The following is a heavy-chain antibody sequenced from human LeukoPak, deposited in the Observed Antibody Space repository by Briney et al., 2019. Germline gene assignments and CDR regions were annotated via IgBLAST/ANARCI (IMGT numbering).Heavy chain of an antibody. Sequence: PGGSLRLSCAASGFTFSSYGMHWVRQAPGKGLEWVAFIRYDGSNKYYADSVKGRFTISRDNSKNSLYLQMNSLRTEDTALYYCAKDPRGYSYGYSGYWGQGTLVTVSS. J-gene: IGHJ4*02. D-gene: IGHD5-18*01. CDR2: IRYDGSNK. CDR3: AKDPRGYSYGYSGY. CDR1: GFTFSSYG. V-gene: IGHV3-30*02.